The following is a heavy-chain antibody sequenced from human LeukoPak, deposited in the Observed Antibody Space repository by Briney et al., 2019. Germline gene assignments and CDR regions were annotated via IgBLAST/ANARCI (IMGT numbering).Heavy chain of an antibody. CDR1: GFTVSSNY. CDR3: ARVTDILAYDY. D-gene: IGHD2-21*02. J-gene: IGHJ4*02. V-gene: IGHV3-53*01. CDR2: IYSGGST. Sequence: GGSLRHSCAASGFTVSSNYMSWVRQAPGKGLEWVSVIYSGGSTYYADSVKGRFTISRDNSKNTLYLQMNSLRAEDTAVYYCARVTDILAYDYWGQGTLVTVSS.